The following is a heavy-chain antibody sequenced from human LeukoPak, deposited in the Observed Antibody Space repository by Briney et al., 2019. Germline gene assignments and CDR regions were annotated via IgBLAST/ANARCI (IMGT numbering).Heavy chain of an antibody. D-gene: IGHD2-15*01. CDR2: IYPGDSDT. Sequence: GESLKISCKGSGYSFTSYWIGWVRQMPGKGLEWMGIIYPGDSDTRYSPSFQGQVTISADKSISTAYLQWSSLKASDTAMYYCARQGGYCSGGSCYSTTNFDYWGQGTLVTVSS. J-gene: IGHJ4*02. V-gene: IGHV5-51*01. CDR1: GYSFTSYW. CDR3: ARQGGYCSGGSCYSTTNFDY.